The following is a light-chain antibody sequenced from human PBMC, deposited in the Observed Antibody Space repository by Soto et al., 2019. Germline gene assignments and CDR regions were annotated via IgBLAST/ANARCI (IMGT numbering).Light chain of an antibody. V-gene: IGKV1-5*03. Sequence: DTQMTQSPSTLSASVGDRVTITCRASQSINNWLAWYQQKPGKAPKVLIYKASSLESGVPSRFSGNGSGTEFTLTISSLQPDDFATYYCHQYNSYWTFGQGTKEDIK. CDR2: KAS. CDR3: HQYNSYWT. J-gene: IGKJ1*01. CDR1: QSINNW.